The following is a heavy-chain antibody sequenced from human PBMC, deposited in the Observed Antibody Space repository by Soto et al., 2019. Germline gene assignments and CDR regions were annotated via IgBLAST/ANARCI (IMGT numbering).Heavy chain of an antibody. J-gene: IGHJ4*02. D-gene: IGHD3-10*01. CDR2: IVVDSGNT. CDR1: GFTFSRSA. CDR3: AREYYYGSGPWY. V-gene: IGHV1-58*02. Sequence: SVKVSCKASGFTFSRSAMQWVRQARGQRLEWIGWIVVDSGNTKYAQKFQERVTITRDMSTRTVYMELSSLRSEDTAVYYCAREYYYGSGPWYWGQGTLVTVSS.